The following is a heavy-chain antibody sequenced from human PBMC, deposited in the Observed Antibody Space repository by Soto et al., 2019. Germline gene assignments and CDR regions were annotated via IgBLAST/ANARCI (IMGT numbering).Heavy chain of an antibody. J-gene: IGHJ6*02. CDR3: ARSPLWATIHLGGMDV. V-gene: IGHV6-1*01. Sequence: KQSPTLSLTCAISGDSVSSNSAAWNWIRQSPSRGLEWLGRTYYRSKWYNDYAVSVKSRITINPDTSKNQFSLQLNSVTPEDTAVYYCARSPLWATIHLGGMDVWGQGTTVTVSS. D-gene: IGHD5-12*01. CDR2: TYYRSKWYN. CDR1: GDSVSSNSAA.